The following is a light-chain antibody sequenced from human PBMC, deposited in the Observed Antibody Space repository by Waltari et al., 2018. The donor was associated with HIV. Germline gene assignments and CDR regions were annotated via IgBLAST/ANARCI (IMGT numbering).Light chain of an antibody. V-gene: IGKV1-5*03. Sequence: DIQMTQSPSTLSASVGDRVTITCRASQSISSWLAWHQQKPGKAPKLLIYQASSLKSGVPSRFSGSGSGTEFTLTISSLQPDDFATYYCQQCNSYSYTFGQGTKLEIK. J-gene: IGKJ2*01. CDR2: QAS. CDR3: QQCNSYSYT. CDR1: QSISSW.